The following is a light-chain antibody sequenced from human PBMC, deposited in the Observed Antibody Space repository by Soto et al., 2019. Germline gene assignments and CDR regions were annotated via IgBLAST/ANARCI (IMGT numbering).Light chain of an antibody. V-gene: IGKV1-5*03. CDR3: QQYNTYRT. CDR1: QTISSL. J-gene: IGKJ1*01. CDR2: KAS. Sequence: DIQMTQSPSTLSGSVGDRVTITCRASQTISSLLACYQQKPGKAPKLLIYKASTLKSGVPSRFSGSGSGTEFTLTISSLQPYDFATYYCQQYNTYRTFGQGTKV.